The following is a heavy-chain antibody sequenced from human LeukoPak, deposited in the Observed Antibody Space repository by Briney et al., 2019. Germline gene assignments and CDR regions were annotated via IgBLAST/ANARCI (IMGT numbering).Heavy chain of an antibody. CDR3: ARDRGLYCSSTSCQQNDY. D-gene: IGHD2-2*01. CDR2: ISSSSSYI. J-gene: IGHJ4*02. Sequence: GGSLRLSCAASGFTFSSYSMNWVRRAPGKGLEWVSSISSSSSYIYYADSVKGRFTISRDNAKNSLYLQMNSLRAEDTAVYYCARDRGLYCSSTSCQQNDYWGQGTLVTVSS. CDR1: GFTFSSYS. V-gene: IGHV3-21*01.